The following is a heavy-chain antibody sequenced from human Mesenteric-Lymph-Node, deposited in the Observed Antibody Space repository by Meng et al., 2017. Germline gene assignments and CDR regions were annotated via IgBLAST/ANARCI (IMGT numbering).Heavy chain of an antibody. CDR1: GFTFRSYT. D-gene: IGHD6-13*01. CDR3: ARPHSSSWYREYYFDY. V-gene: IGHV3-21*06. J-gene: IGHJ4*02. CDR2: ISSGTSYI. Sequence: GGSLRLSCAASGFTFRSYTMNWVRQAPGKGLEWVSSISSGTSYIYYADSVKDRFTISRDNANNSLYLHMNSLRAEDTAVYYCARPHSSSWYREYYFDYWGQGTLVTVSS.